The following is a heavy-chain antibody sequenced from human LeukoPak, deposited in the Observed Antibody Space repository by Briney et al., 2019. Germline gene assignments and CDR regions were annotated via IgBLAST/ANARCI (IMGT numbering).Heavy chain of an antibody. CDR1: GASISNSNW. CDR3: ARDLGAGYYFDY. Sequence: PSGTLSLTCAVAGASISNSNWWTWVRQPPGKGLEWIGEIYHSGSTNYKPSLKSRATISVDKSKNQFSLKLSSVTAADTAVYYCARDLGAGYYFDYWGQGTLVTVSS. V-gene: IGHV4-4*02. CDR2: IYHSGST. D-gene: IGHD1-26*01. J-gene: IGHJ4*02.